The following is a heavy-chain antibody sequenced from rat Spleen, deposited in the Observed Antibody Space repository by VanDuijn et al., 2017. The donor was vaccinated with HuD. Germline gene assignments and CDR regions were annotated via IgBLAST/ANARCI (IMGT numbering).Heavy chain of an antibody. CDR2: ISYGDSSGHSST. D-gene: IGHD1-1*01. Sequence: EVQLVESGGGLVQPGRSLKLSCAASGFTFSNYDMAWVRQAPTKGLEWVATISYGDSSGHSSTYYRDSVKGRFTVSRDNAKRTLFLQMDSLRSDDTATYYCATTPLYYSGDPYYFDYWGQGVMVTVSS. CDR1: GFTFSNYD. V-gene: IGHV5-29*01. CDR3: ATTPLYYSGDPYYFDY. J-gene: IGHJ2*01.